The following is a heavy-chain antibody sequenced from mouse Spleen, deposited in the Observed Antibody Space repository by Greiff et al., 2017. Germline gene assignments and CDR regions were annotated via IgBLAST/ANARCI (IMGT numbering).Heavy chain of an antibody. J-gene: IGHJ2*01. CDR2: INPSTGGT. D-gene: IGHD2-13*01. CDR3: ARRRVYGDYPRYFDY. CDR1: GYSFTGYY. V-gene: IGHV1-42*01. Sequence: VQLQQSGPELVKPGASVKISCKASGYSFTGYYMNWVKQSPEKSLEWIGEINPSTGGTTYNQKFKAKATLTVDKSSSTAYMQLKSLTSEDSAVYYCARRRVYGDYPRYFDYWGQGTTLTVSS.